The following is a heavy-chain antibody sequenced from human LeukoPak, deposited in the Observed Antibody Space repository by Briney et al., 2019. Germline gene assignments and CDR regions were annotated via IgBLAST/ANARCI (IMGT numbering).Heavy chain of an antibody. CDR3: ARTHRFIAAAGAYYYYMDV. J-gene: IGHJ6*03. CDR1: GFTFSSYE. D-gene: IGHD6-13*01. CDR2: ISGSGGST. V-gene: IGHV3-48*03. Sequence: GGSLRLSCAASGFTFSSYEMNWVRQAPGKGLEWVSAISGSGGSTYYADSVKGRFTISRDNAKNSLYLQMNSLRAEDTAVYYCARTHRFIAAAGAYYYYMDVWGKGTTVTVSS.